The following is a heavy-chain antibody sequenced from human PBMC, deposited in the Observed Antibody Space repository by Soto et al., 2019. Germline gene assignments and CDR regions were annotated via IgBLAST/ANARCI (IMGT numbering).Heavy chain of an antibody. D-gene: IGHD6-19*01. V-gene: IGHV3-23*01. J-gene: IGHJ5*02. CDR1: GFTFSRYA. CDR3: AKDRGNLQQWLVPGWFAP. Sequence: EVQLLESGGGLVQPGGSLRLSCAASGFTFSRYALNWVRQVPGKGLEWVSSISSSGGGTYYADSVKGRFSVSRDNSRSTFYLQMNSLRAEDTAVYYCAKDRGNLQQWLVPGWFAPWGQGTLVTVSS. CDR2: ISSSGGGT.